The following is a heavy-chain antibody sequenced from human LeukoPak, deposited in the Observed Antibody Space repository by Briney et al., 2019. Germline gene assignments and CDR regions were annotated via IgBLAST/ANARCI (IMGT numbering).Heavy chain of an antibody. CDR2: IYTSGST. J-gene: IGHJ3*02. Sequence: PSETLSLTCTVSGGSISSYYWSWIRQPAGKGLEWIGRIYTSGSTNYNPSLKSRVTMSVDTSKNQFSLKLSSVTAADTAVYYCARVFMGAGASTTPFDIWGQGTMVTVSS. CDR3: ARVFMGAGASTTPFDI. CDR1: GGSISSYY. D-gene: IGHD1-26*01. V-gene: IGHV4-4*07.